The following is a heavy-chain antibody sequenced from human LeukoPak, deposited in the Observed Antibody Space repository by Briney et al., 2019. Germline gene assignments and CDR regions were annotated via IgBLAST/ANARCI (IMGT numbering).Heavy chain of an antibody. J-gene: IGHJ3*01. D-gene: IGHD2-2*01. Sequence: SQTLSLTCTVSGGSISSGSYYWSWIRQPAGKGLEWIGRIYTSGSTNYNPSLKSRVTISVDTSKNQFSLKLSSVTAADTAVYYCARVGYLVPAAMPVWGQGTMVTVSS. CDR2: IYTSGST. CDR3: ARVGYLVPAAMPV. CDR1: GGSISSGSYY. V-gene: IGHV4-61*02.